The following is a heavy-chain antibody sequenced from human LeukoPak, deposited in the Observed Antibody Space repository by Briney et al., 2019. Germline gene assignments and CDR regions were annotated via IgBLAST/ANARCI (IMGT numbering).Heavy chain of an antibody. D-gene: IGHD3-10*01. CDR3: ARDLGLLWFGEPPVGAFDI. V-gene: IGHV1-2*04. CDR2: INPNSGGT. Sequence: ASVKVSCKASGYTFTDYYMHWVRQAPGQGLEWMGWINPNSGGTNYAQKFQGWVTMTRDTSISTAYMELSRLRPDDTAVYYCARDLGLLWFGEPPVGAFDIWGQGTMVTVSS. J-gene: IGHJ3*02. CDR1: GYTFTDYY.